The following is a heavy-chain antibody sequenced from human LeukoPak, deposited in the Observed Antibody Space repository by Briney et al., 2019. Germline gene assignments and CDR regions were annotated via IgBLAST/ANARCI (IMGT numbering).Heavy chain of an antibody. CDR2: IIPILGIA. D-gene: IGHD4-17*01. CDR3: ARDMTTVTTDSRIEDY. CDR1: GGTFSSYA. Sequence: SVKVSCKASGGTFSSYAISWVRQAPGQGPEWMGRIIPILGIANYAQKFQGRVTITADKSTSTAYMELSSLRSEDTAVYYCARDMTTVTTDSRIEDYWGQGTLVTVSS. J-gene: IGHJ4*02. V-gene: IGHV1-69*04.